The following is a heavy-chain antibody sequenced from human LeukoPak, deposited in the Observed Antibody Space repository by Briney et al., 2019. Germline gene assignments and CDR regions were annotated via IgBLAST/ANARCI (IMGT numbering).Heavy chain of an antibody. CDR2: INPNSGGT. CDR1: GYTFTGYY. V-gene: IGHV1-2*04. Sequence: ASVKVSCKASGYTFTGYYMHWVRQAPGQGLEWMGWINPNSGGTNYAQKFQGWVTMARDTSISTAYMELSRLRSDDTAVYYCARSSSSSVGMDVWGQGTTVTVSS. J-gene: IGHJ6*02. CDR3: ARSSSSSVGMDV. D-gene: IGHD6-6*01.